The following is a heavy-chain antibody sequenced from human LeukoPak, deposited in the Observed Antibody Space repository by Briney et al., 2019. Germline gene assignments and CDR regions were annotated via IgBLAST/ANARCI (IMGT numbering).Heavy chain of an antibody. D-gene: IGHD3-10*01. Sequence: PRRSLRLSCAASGFTFSRYWMSWVRQAPGKGLEWVANIKQDGSEKYYVDSVKGRFTISRDNAKNSLYLQMNSLRAEDTAVYYCARMEFLPYYYMDVWGKGTTVTVSS. V-gene: IGHV3-7*01. J-gene: IGHJ6*03. CDR2: IKQDGSEK. CDR3: ARMEFLPYYYMDV. CDR1: GFTFSRYW.